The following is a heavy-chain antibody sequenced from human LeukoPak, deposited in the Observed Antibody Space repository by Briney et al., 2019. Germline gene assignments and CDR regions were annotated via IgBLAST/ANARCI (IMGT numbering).Heavy chain of an antibody. V-gene: IGHV3-53*01. Sequence: GGSLRLSCAASGFSVRSYCMNWVRQAPGRGLEWVSVICTGGNTHYADSVKGRFTISRDISKNTVYLQMNSLRAEDTAVYYCSLLWFGELLRADSYLIDYWGQGIRVTVSS. CDR3: SLLWFGELLRADSYLIDY. D-gene: IGHD3-10*01. CDR1: GFSVRSYC. J-gene: IGHJ4*02. CDR2: ICTGGNT.